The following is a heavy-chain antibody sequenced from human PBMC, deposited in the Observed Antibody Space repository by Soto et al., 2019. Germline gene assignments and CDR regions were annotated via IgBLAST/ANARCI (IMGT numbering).Heavy chain of an antibody. CDR3: ASLGVANSYYYGMDV. Sequence: GEPLKISCKGSGYSFASYWICWVRQMPGKGLEGMGIIYPGDSDTRYSPSFQGEVTISADKSLSTAYLQWSSLKASDTAMYYCASLGVANSYYYGMDVWGQGTPVTVSS. V-gene: IGHV5-51*01. J-gene: IGHJ6*02. D-gene: IGHD5-12*01. CDR1: GYSFASYW. CDR2: IYPGDSDT.